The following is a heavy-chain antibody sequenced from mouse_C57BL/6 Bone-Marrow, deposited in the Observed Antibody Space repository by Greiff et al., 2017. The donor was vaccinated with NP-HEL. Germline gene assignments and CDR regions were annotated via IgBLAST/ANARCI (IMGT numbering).Heavy chain of an antibody. CDR1: GFTFTDSY. CDR3: AIDLTGRLLAY. Sequence: EVKVVESGGGLVQPGGSLSLCCAASGFTFTDSYMSWVRQPPGTALEWLGFIRNKATGYTTEYSASVKGRFTISRDNSQSILYLQMNALRAEDSATYHCAIDLTGRLLAYWGQGTLVTVSA. D-gene: IGHD4-1*01. CDR2: IRNKATGYTT. V-gene: IGHV7-3*03. J-gene: IGHJ3*01.